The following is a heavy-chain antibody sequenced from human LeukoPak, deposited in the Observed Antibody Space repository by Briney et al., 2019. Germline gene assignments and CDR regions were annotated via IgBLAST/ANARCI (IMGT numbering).Heavy chain of an antibody. V-gene: IGHV4-38-2*02. CDR2: IYHSGST. CDR3: ARDYPICSGGSCYGAPGWRRGSVWFDP. D-gene: IGHD2-15*01. Sequence: SETLSLTCTVSGYSISSGYYWGWIRQPPGKGLEWIGSIYHSGSTYYNPSLKSRVTISVDTSKNQFSLTLSSVTAADTAVYYCARDYPICSGGSCYGAPGWRRGSVWFDPWGQGTLVTVSS. J-gene: IGHJ5*02. CDR1: GYSISSGYY.